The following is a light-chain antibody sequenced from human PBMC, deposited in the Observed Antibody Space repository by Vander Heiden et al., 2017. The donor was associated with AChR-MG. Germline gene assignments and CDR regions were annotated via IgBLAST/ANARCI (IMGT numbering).Light chain of an antibody. CDR3: QVWDSSSDHWV. CDR1: NIATKG. CDR2: DDS. V-gene: IGLV3-21*02. J-gene: IGLJ3*02. Sequence: SYVLTQPPSASVAPGDTARITCGGNNIATKGVHCCEQKQGQAPVMVVSDDSVRPSGIPERCCGPTSAIPAALTISRVEAGDEADYYCQVWDSSSDHWVFGGGTKLTVL.